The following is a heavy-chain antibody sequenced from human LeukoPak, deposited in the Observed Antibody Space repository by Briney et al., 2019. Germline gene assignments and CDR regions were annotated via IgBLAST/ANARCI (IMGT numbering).Heavy chain of an antibody. CDR2: IYYSGST. CDR3: ARVLGDYYGMDV. D-gene: IGHD2-15*01. CDR1: GGSISSYY. V-gene: IGHV4-59*12. Sequence: SETLSLTCTVSGGSISSYYWNWIRQPPGKGLEWIGYIYYSGSTNHNPSLKSRVTISVDTSKNQFSLKLSSVTAADTAVYYCARVLGDYYGMDVWGQGTTVTVSS. J-gene: IGHJ6*02.